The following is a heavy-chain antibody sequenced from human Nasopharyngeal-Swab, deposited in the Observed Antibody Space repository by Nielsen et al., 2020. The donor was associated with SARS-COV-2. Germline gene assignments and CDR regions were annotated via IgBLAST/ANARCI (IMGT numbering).Heavy chain of an antibody. CDR3: AKDSGLLWFGISDY. V-gene: IGHV3-30*02. CDR1: GFTFSSYG. D-gene: IGHD3-10*01. Sequence: GGSLRLSCAASGFTFSSYGMHWVRQAPGKGLEWVAFIRYDGSNKYYADSVEGRFTISRDNSKNTLYLQMNSLRAEDTAVYYCAKDSGLLWFGISDYWGQGTLVTVSS. CDR2: IRYDGSNK. J-gene: IGHJ4*02.